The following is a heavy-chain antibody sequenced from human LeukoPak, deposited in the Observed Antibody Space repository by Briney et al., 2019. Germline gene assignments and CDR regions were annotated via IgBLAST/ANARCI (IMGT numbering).Heavy chain of an antibody. D-gene: IGHD3-10*01. CDR1: GFTFSKPG. Sequence: PGGSLRLSCAASGFTFSKPGMHWVRQAPGKGLEWVAVISSDGSDKYYADSVKGRFTISRDNSKNTLYLQMNSLRTEDTSVYYCAKDWGYASGTYYDYWGQGTLVTVSS. J-gene: IGHJ4*02. V-gene: IGHV3-30*18. CDR3: AKDWGYASGTYYDY. CDR2: ISSDGSDK.